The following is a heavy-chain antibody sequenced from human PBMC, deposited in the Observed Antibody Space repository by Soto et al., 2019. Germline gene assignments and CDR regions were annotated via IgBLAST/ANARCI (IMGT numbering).Heavy chain of an antibody. Sequence: GGSLRLSCAASGFTFSSYWMHWVRQAPGKGLMWVSRIHNDGSTTRYADSVKGRITISRDNAKNTLYLQMSSLRVEDTAVYYCARDNWNSYWGQGTLVTVSS. CDR1: GFTFSSYW. D-gene: IGHD1-7*01. J-gene: IGHJ4*01. CDR3: ARDNWNSY. V-gene: IGHV3-74*01. CDR2: IHNDGSTT.